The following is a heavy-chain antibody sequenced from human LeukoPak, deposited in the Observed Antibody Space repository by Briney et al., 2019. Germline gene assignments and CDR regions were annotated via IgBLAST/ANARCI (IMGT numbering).Heavy chain of an antibody. V-gene: IGHV3-49*03. J-gene: IGHJ5*02. Sequence: GGSLRLSCTASGFTFGDYAMSWFRQAPGKGLEWVGFIRSKAYGGTTEYAASVKVRFTISRDDSKSIAYLQMNSLKTEDTAVYYCTRGMITFGGVIVKVNWFDPWGQGTLVTVSS. CDR3: TRGMITFGGVIVKVNWFDP. D-gene: IGHD3-16*02. CDR2: IRSKAYGGTT. CDR1: GFTFGDYA.